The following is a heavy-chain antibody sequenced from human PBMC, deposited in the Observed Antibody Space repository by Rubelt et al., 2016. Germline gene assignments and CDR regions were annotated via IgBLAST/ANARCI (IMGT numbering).Heavy chain of an antibody. V-gene: IGHV3-74*01. J-gene: IGHJ6*03. CDR1: GFTFSSYW. D-gene: IGHD3-10*01. Sequence: GESGGGLVQPGGSLRLSCAASGFTFSSYWMHWVRQAPGKGLVWVSRINSDGSSTSYADSVKGRFTISIDNAKNTLYLQMNSLRAEDTAVYYCARASGVGDTGALLWFGAAYYMDVWGKGTTVTVSS. CDR3: ARASGVGDTGALLWFGAAYYMDV. CDR2: INSDGSST.